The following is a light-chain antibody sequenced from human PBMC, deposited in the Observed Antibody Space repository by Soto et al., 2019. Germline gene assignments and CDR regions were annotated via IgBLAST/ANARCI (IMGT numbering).Light chain of an antibody. CDR2: ETS. Sequence: QSPASLSLSPGETENHYCRAVQSVSSYLAWYQQKPGQAPRLLMYETSRRATGIPARFSGSGSGTDFTLTISSLEPEDSAVYYCQQRSNSPPWITFGQGTRLEIK. CDR1: QSVSSY. V-gene: IGKV3-11*01. J-gene: IGKJ5*01. CDR3: QQRSNSPPWIT.